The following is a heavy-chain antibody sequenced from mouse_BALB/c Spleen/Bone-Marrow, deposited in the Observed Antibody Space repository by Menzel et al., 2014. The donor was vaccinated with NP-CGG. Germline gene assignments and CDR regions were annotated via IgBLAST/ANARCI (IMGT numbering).Heavy chain of an antibody. V-gene: IGHV2-2*02. CDR1: GFSLISYG. J-gene: IGHJ2*01. D-gene: IGHD2-2*01. CDR3: ARRGLYGYDFDY. CDR2: IWSGGST. Sequence: VKVVESGPGLVQPSQSLSITCTVSGFSLISYGVHWVRQSPGKGLEWLGVIWSGGSTDYNVAFMSRLSISKDNSKSQVFFKMNSLQANDTAIYYCARRGLYGYDFDYWGQGTTLTVSS.